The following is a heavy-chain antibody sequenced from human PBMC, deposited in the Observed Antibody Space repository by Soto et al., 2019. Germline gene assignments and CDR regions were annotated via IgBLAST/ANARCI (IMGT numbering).Heavy chain of an antibody. D-gene: IGHD6-19*01. CDR1: GFTFSSYA. V-gene: IGHV3-23*01. Sequence: PGGSLRLSCAASGFTFSSYAMSWVRQAPGKGLEWVSAIIGSGGSTFYADSVKGRFTISRDNSKNTLYLQMNRLRAEDTAVYYCAKDKISSGWTRTYYYYGMDVWGQGTTVTVSS. CDR3: AKDKISSGWTRTYYYYGMDV. CDR2: IIGSGGST. J-gene: IGHJ6*02.